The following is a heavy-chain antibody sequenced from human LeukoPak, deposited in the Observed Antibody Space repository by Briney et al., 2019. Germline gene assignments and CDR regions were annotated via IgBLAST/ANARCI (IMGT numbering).Heavy chain of an antibody. Sequence: GGSLTLSCAASGFNFANHAMSWVRQTAGKGLEWVSAISGGGDITYYADSVKGRFTISRDNSKDTLFLQMRSLRPGDTAVYYCVREDTPATANYWGQGTLVTISS. D-gene: IGHD2-21*02. CDR3: VREDTPATANY. CDR2: ISGGGDIT. J-gene: IGHJ4*02. V-gene: IGHV3-23*01. CDR1: GFNFANHA.